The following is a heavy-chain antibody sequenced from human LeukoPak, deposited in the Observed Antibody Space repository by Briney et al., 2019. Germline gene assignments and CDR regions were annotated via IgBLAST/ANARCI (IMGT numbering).Heavy chain of an antibody. V-gene: IGHV2-5*01. J-gene: IGHJ5*02. CDR1: GFSLSTSGVG. CDR3: AHRVLFAAAGYNWFDP. Sequence: ESGPTMVKPTQTLTLTCTFSGFSLSTSGVGVGWIRQPPGKALEWLALLYWNDDKRYSPSLKSRLTSTKDTSKNQVVLTMTNMDPVDTATYYCAHRVLFAAAGYNWFDPWGQGTLVTVSS. CDR2: LYWNDDK. D-gene: IGHD6-13*01.